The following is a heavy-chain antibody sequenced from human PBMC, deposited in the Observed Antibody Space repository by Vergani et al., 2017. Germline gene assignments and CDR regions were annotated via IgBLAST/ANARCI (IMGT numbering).Heavy chain of an antibody. D-gene: IGHD3-10*01. CDR1: GFTFSSYA. CDR3: AKIGH. CDR2: ISYDGSNK. Sequence: QVQLVESGGGVVQPGRSLRLSCAASGFTFSSYAMHWVRQAPGKGLEWVAVISYDGSNKYYADSVKGRFTISRDNSKNTLYLQMNSLRAEDTAVYYCAKIGHWGQGTLVTVSS. V-gene: IGHV3-30-3*02. J-gene: IGHJ4*02.